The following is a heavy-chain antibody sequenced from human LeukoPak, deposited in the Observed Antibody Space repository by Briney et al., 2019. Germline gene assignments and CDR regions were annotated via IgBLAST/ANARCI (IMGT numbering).Heavy chain of an antibody. CDR1: GGSISSSSYY. J-gene: IGHJ5*02. CDR3: ARHDYGGNSRWFDP. D-gene: IGHD4-23*01. CDR2: IYYSGST. Sequence: SETLSLTCTVSGGSISSSSYYWGWIRQPPGKGLEWIGSIYYSGSTYYNPSPKSRVTISVDTSKNQFSLKLSSVTAADTAVYYCARHDYGGNSRWFDPWGQGTLVTVSS. V-gene: IGHV4-39*01.